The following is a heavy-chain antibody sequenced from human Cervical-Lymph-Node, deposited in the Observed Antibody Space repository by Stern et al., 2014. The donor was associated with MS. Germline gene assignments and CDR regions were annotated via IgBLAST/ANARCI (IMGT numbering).Heavy chain of an antibody. V-gene: IGHV3-33*01. D-gene: IGHD6-6*01. CDR3: ARGDSSSPLEY. J-gene: IGHJ4*02. Sequence: MQLVESGGGVVQPGRSLRLSCAASGFTFSSYGMHWVRQTPGKGLEWVAVIWYDVSNKYYADSVKGRFTISRDNSENTLYLQMNSLRAEDTAMYYCARGDSSSPLEYWGQGTLVTVSS. CDR1: GFTFSSYG. CDR2: IWYDVSNK.